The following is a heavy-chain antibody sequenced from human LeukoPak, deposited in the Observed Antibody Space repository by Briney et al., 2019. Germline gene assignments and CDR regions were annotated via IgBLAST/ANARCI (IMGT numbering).Heavy chain of an antibody. D-gene: IGHD3-10*01. Sequence: GGSLRLSCAASGFTFSSYEMNWVRQAPGKGLEWVSFISSSGSTIYYADSVKGRFTISRDNAKNSLYLQMNSLRAEDTAVYYCARRSPGGYYYGMDVWGKGTTVTVSS. CDR1: GFTFSSYE. CDR3: ARRSPGGYYYGMDV. J-gene: IGHJ6*04. CDR2: ISSSGSTI. V-gene: IGHV3-48*03.